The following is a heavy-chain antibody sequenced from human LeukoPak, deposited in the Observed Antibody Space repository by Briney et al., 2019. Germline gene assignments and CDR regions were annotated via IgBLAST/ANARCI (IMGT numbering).Heavy chain of an antibody. CDR3: AKSQNYYDNSGYYYLDY. D-gene: IGHD3-22*01. CDR2: IRYDGHNK. Sequence: GGSLRLSCAASGISFSSFGMHWVRQAPGKGLEWVTFIRYDGHNKYYADSVKGRFTISRDNSKNTLYLRMNSLRPEDTAVYYCAKSQNYYDNSGYYYLDYWGQGNLVTVSS. CDR1: GISFSSFG. V-gene: IGHV3-30*02. J-gene: IGHJ4*02.